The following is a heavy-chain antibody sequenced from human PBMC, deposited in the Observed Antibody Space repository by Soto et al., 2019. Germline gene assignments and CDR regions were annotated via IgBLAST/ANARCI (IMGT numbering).Heavy chain of an antibody. CDR2: ISSSSSYI. D-gene: IGHD3-3*01. CDR1: GFTFSSYS. V-gene: IGHV3-21*01. J-gene: IGHJ5*02. Sequence: GGSLRLSCAASGFTFSSYSMNWVRQAPGKGLEWVSSISSSSSYIYYADSVKGRFTISRDNAKNSLYLQMNSLRAEDTAVYYCARVLTHDFWSGPNWFDPWGQGTLVTVSS. CDR3: ARVLTHDFWSGPNWFDP.